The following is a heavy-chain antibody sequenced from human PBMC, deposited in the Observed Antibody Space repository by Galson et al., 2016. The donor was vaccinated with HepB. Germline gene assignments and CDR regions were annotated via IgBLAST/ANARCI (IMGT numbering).Heavy chain of an antibody. CDR3: ASGAAYGSAFEI. J-gene: IGHJ3*02. Sequence: CAISGDSVSSINAAWHWLRQSPSRGLEWLGRTYYRSKWYNDYATSLKGRIIITPDTSKNQFSLQLDSVSHEDPAVYYCASGAAYGSAFEIWGQGTLVTVSS. D-gene: IGHD3-10*01. CDR1: GDSVSSINAA. CDR2: TYYRSKWYN. V-gene: IGHV6-1*01.